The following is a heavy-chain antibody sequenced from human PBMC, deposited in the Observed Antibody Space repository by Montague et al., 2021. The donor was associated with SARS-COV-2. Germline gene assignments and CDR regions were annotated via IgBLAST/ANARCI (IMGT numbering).Heavy chain of an antibody. J-gene: IGHJ5*02. CDR2: IYWYDDK. CDR1: GFSLNTSGEG. V-gene: IGHV2-5*01. Sequence: PALVKPTQTLTLTCTFSGFSLNTSGEGVGWVRQPPGKALEWLALIYWYDDKRYSPSLKSRSTISKDTPTNEVVLTVANMDPVDTATYYCARYGDYGSWFDPWGQGTLVTVSA. CDR3: ARYGDYGSWFDP. D-gene: IGHD4-17*01.